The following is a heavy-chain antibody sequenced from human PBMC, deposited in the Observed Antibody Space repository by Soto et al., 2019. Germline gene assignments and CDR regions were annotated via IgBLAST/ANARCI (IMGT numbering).Heavy chain of an antibody. CDR2: IYYSGDT. Sequence: SETLSLTCTVSGGSISSGGYYWSWIRQHPGKGLEWIGYIYYSGDTYSNPSLKSRITMSVDTSKNQFSLKLTSVTAADTAVYLCARGEWESYYQDYWGQGTLVTVSS. J-gene: IGHJ4*02. CDR3: ARGEWESYYQDY. CDR1: GGSISSGGYY. V-gene: IGHV4-31*03. D-gene: IGHD1-26*01.